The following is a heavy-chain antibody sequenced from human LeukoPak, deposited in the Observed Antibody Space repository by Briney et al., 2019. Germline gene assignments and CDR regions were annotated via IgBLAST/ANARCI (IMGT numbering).Heavy chain of an antibody. CDR3: ARNREGPGLGNFDY. Sequence: ASVKVSCKASGYTFANYYMHWVRQAPGQGLEWMGIIDPSGGSTSYAQKFQGRVTMTRDTSTSTVYMELCSLRFEDTAVYYCARNREGPGLGNFDYWGQGTLVTVSS. V-gene: IGHV1-46*01. D-gene: IGHD1-26*01. CDR1: GYTFANYY. J-gene: IGHJ4*02. CDR2: IDPSGGST.